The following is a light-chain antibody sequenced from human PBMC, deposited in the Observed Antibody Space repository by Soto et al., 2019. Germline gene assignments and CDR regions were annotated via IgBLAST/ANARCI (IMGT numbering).Light chain of an antibody. Sequence: DIHMTQSPSSLSTSVGYMFTITCRASQGIGNDLGWYQQKPGKAPKRLIYLTYSLQTGVPSRFRGSGYGTELSITISSMKPEDSETYLCLQHNSYTRTFGHGTKVDIK. V-gene: IGKV1-17*01. CDR1: QGIGND. CDR3: LQHNSYTRT. CDR2: LTY. J-gene: IGKJ1*01.